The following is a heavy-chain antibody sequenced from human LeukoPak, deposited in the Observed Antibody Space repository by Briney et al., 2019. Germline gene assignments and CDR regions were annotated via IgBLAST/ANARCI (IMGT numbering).Heavy chain of an antibody. CDR3: SSLSNGDDVSIFDY. Sequence: GGSLKLSCAAAGFTFSVSAIHWVRQASGKWLEWVGRIRSKANSYATEYAASVKGRFTISRDDSTNTAYLQMSSLKTEDTAMYFCSSLSNGDDVSIFDYWGQGTLVTVSS. V-gene: IGHV3-73*01. CDR2: IRSKANSYAT. CDR1: GFTFSVSA. D-gene: IGHD4-17*01. J-gene: IGHJ4*02.